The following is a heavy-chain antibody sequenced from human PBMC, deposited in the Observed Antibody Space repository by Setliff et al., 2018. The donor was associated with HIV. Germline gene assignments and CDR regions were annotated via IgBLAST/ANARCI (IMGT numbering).Heavy chain of an antibody. CDR1: GYTFTNYY. Sequence: ASVKVSCKASGYTFTNYYIHWVRQAPGQGLEWMGIISPSGGTISYAQKFQGRVTMTRDTSTNTVYMELSSLRSEDTAVYYCARIAPSGSWRGYYYGMDVWGQGTTVTVSS. CDR2: ISPSGGTI. V-gene: IGHV1-46*01. J-gene: IGHJ6*02. D-gene: IGHD3-10*01. CDR3: ARIAPSGSWRGYYYGMDV.